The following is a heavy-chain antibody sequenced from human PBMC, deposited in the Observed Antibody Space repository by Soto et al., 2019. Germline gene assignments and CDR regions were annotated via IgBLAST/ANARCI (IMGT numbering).Heavy chain of an antibody. V-gene: IGHV4-39*01. CDR2: MYYSGRT. J-gene: IGHJ6*02. CDR3: ARHGNTVTTGYYYGMDV. CDR1: VASIISSNYY. D-gene: IGHD4-17*01. Sequence: PSETLSLTCTFSVASIISSNYYWGWIRQPPGRGLEWIGTMYYSGRTYYNPSLKSRVTTSVDTSKNQFSLKLSAVTATDTAVYYCARHGNTVTTGYYYGMDVWGQGTTVTVSS.